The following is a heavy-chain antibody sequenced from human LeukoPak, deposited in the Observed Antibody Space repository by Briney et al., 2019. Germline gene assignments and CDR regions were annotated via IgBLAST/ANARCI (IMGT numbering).Heavy chain of an antibody. J-gene: IGHJ5*02. Sequence: PSETLSLTCTVSGVSISSGDYYWSWIRQPPGKGLEWIGYIYYSGSAYYNPSLKSRVTISVDTSKNQFSLKLSSVTAADTAVYYCARTVTTIYNWFDPWGQGTLVTVSS. CDR1: GVSISSGDYY. D-gene: IGHD4-17*01. CDR2: IYYSGSA. V-gene: IGHV4-30-4*01. CDR3: ARTVTTIYNWFDP.